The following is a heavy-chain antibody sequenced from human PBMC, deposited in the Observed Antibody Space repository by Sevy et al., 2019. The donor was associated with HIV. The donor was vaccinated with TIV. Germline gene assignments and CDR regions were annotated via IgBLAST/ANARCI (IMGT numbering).Heavy chain of an antibody. D-gene: IGHD2-2*01. CDR3: ASLVDIVVVPAARGTRRAFDI. CDR2: IIPIFGTA. V-gene: IGHV1-69*13. CDR1: GGTFSSYA. Sequence: ASVKVSCKASGGTFSSYAISWVRQAPGQGLEWMGGIIPIFGTANYPQKFQGRVTITADESTSTAYMELSSLRSEDTAVYYCASLVDIVVVPAARGTRRAFDIWGQGTMVTVSS. J-gene: IGHJ3*02.